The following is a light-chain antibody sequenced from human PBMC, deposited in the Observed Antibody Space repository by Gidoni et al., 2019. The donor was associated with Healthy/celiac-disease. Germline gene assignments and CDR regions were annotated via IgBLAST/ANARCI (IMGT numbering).Light chain of an antibody. CDR2: WAS. CDR1: QSVLYSPNNKNY. J-gene: IGKJ3*01. V-gene: IGKV4-1*01. Sequence: DIVMTQSPYSLAVSLGERATINCKSSQSVLYSPNNKNYLAWYQQKPGQPPKLLIYWASTRESGVPDRFSGSGSGTDFTLTISSLQAEDVAVYYCQQYYSTPPAFGPGTKVDIK. CDR3: QQYYSTPPA.